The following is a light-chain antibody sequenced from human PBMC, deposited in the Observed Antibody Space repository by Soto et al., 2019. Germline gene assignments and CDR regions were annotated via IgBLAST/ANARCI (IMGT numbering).Light chain of an antibody. CDR2: AAS. CDR3: QQSYSTPWT. V-gene: IGKV1-39*01. CDR1: QSVRSY. J-gene: IGKJ1*01. Sequence: DIQMTQSPSSLSASIRDRVTITCRASQSVRSYLNWYQQKPGKAPKVLIYAASSLQSGSPSRFRGCGSGTDFTLTISSLQPEESATDDCQQSYSTPWTFGQGTKVEIK.